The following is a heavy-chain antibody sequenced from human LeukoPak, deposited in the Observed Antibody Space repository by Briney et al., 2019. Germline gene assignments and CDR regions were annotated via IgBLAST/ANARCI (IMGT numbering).Heavy chain of an antibody. CDR3: TRAYSSSSGRVFDI. CDR2: ISSSSSYI. D-gene: IGHD6-6*01. Sequence: GGSLRLSCAASGFTFSSYSMNWVRQAPGEGLEWVSSISSSSSYIYYADSVKGRFTISRDNAKNSLYLQMNSLRAEDTAVYYCTRAYSSSSGRVFDIWGQGTMVTVSS. CDR1: GFTFSSYS. J-gene: IGHJ3*02. V-gene: IGHV3-21*01.